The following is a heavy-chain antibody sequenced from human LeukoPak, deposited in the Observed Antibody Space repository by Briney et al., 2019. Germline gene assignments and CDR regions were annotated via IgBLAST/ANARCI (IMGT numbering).Heavy chain of an antibody. J-gene: IGHJ6*03. CDR3: AKDAIAANLYYYYYMDV. D-gene: IGHD6-13*01. V-gene: IGHV3-7*01. CDR2: IKQDGSEK. Sequence: GGSLRLSCAASGFTFSSYWMSWVRQAPGKGLEWVANIKQDGSEKYYVDSVKGRFTISRDNSKNTLYLQMNSLRAEDTAVYYCAKDAIAANLYYYYYMDVWGKGTTVTVSS. CDR1: GFTFSSYW.